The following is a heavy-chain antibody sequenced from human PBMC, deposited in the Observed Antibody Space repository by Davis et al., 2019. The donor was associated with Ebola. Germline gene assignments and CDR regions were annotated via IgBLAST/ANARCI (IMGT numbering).Heavy chain of an antibody. CDR1: GFIFRNYV. Sequence: GDSLKISCETSGFIFRNYVMSWVRQAPGKGLEWVSTFGTGGDTYYADSVKGRFAISRDNSRGTLYLQMNSLRVEDSAIYYCVKDSSNIWFDIWGQGTLVTVSS. CDR3: VKDSSNIWFDI. V-gene: IGHV3-23*01. D-gene: IGHD2/OR15-2a*01. CDR2: FGTGGDT. J-gene: IGHJ3*02.